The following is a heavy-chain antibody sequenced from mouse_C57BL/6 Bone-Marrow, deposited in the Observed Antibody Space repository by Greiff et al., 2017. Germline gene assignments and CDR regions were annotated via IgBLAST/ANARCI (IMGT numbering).Heavy chain of an antibody. J-gene: IGHJ4*01. D-gene: IGHD3-2*02. V-gene: IGHV5-9-1*02. Sequence: EVQRVESGEGLVKPGGSLKLSCAASGFTFSSYAMSWVRQTPEKRLEWVAYISSGGDYIYYADTVKGRFTISRDNARNTLYLQMSSLKSEDTAMYYCTRDPSPEAQATLYAMDYWGQGTSVTVSS. CDR3: TRDPSPEAQATLYAMDY. CDR1: GFTFSSYA. CDR2: ISSGGDYI.